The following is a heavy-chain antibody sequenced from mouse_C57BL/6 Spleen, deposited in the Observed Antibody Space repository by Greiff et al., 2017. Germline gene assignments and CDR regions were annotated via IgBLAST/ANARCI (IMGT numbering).Heavy chain of an antibody. CDR2: IDPSDSYI. D-gene: IGHD1-1*01. CDR3: VKGGSSSYYAMDY. CDR1: GYTFTSYW. J-gene: IGHJ4*01. Sequence: QVQLQQPGAELVKPGASVKLSCKASGYTFTSYWMQWVKQRPGQGLEWIGEIDPSDSYINYNQKFKGKATLTVDTSSSTAYMQLSSLTSEDSAVYYCVKGGSSSYYAMDYWGQGTSVTVSS. V-gene: IGHV1-50*01.